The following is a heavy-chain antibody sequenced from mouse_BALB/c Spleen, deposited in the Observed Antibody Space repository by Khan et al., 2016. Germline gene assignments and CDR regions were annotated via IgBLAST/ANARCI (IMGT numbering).Heavy chain of an antibody. CDR3: TRTIKFGYPWFAY. V-gene: IGHV1S22*01. Sequence: LQQPGSELVRPGASVKLSCKASSYTFTSYWMHWVKQRPGQGLEWIGSFYPRSGSTTYDEKFKSKATLTVDTSSSTAYMQLSSLTSEDSAVYYCTRTIKFGYPWFAYWGQGTLVTVSA. D-gene: IGHD2-2*01. J-gene: IGHJ3*01. CDR2: FYPRSGST. CDR1: SYTFTSYW.